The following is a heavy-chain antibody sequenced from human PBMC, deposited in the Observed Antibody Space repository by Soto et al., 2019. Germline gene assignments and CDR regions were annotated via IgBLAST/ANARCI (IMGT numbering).Heavy chain of an antibody. Sequence: PXESLRLSCTASGFLFNTHAMNWARQAPGKGLEWVASISHTNTYIYYADSVKGRFTISRDNAKNSVFLQMNSLRPEDTAVYYCARLAYYSDSGEYYYGGFDYWGQGTPVTVSS. D-gene: IGHD3-22*01. J-gene: IGHJ4*02. CDR1: GFLFNTHA. CDR3: ARLAYYSDSGEYYYGGFDY. V-gene: IGHV3-21*01. CDR2: ISHTNTYI.